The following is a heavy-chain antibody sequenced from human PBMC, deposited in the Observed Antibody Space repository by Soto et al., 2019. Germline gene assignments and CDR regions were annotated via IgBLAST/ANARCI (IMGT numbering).Heavy chain of an antibody. CDR3: ARESCTAMGGWLDP. CDR2: ISAYNGNT. D-gene: IGHD2-8*01. CDR1: GYTLTSYG. V-gene: IGHV1-18*01. J-gene: IGHJ5*02. Sequence: ASVKVSCKASGYTLTSYGISWVRQAPGQGLEWMGWISAYNGNTNYAQKLQGRVTMTTDTSTSTAYMELRSLRSDDTAVYYCARESCTAMGGWLDPWGQGTLVTVSS.